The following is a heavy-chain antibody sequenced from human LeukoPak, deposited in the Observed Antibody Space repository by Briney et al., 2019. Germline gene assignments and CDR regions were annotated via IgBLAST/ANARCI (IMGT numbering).Heavy chain of an antibody. V-gene: IGHV1-18*01. Sequence: GASVKVSCKASGYTFTSYGISWVRQAPGQGLEWMGWISAYNGNTNYAQKLQGRVTMTTDTSTSTAYTELRSLRSDDTAVYYCAREAYDSSGYYYGVYFDYWGQGTLVTVSS. CDR3: AREAYDSSGYYYGVYFDY. J-gene: IGHJ4*02. CDR2: ISAYNGNT. CDR1: GYTFTSYG. D-gene: IGHD3-22*01.